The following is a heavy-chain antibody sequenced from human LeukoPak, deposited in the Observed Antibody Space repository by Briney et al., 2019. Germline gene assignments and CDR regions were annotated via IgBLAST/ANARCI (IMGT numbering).Heavy chain of an antibody. CDR3: AKDRSASIAAAGTLGY. J-gene: IGHJ4*02. Sequence: GGSLRLSCAASGFTFSSYGMHWVRQAPGKGLEWVAFIRYDGSNKYYADSVKGRFTISRDNSKNTLYLQMNSLRAEDTAVYYCAKDRSASIAAAGTLGYWGQGTLVTVSS. CDR1: GFTFSSYG. V-gene: IGHV3-30*02. D-gene: IGHD6-13*01. CDR2: IRYDGSNK.